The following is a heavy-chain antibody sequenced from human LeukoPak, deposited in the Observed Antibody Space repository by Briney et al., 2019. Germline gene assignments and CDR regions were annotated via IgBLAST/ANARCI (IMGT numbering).Heavy chain of an antibody. CDR2: INAGNGNT. CDR1: GYTFTSYA. V-gene: IGHV1-3*01. Sequence: ASVKVSRKASGYTFTSYAMHWVRQAPGQRLEWMGWINAGNGNTKYSQKFQGRVTITRDTSASTAYMELSSLRSEDTAVYYCARPSTDILTGYLYWGQGTLVTVSS. CDR3: ARPSTDILTGYLY. J-gene: IGHJ4*02. D-gene: IGHD3-9*01.